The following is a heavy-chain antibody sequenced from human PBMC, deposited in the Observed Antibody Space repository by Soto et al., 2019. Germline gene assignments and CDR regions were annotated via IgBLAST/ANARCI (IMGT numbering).Heavy chain of an antibody. CDR3: ARIGRITHYYDSSGYTNWFDP. V-gene: IGHV4-39*01. J-gene: IGHJ5*02. CDR1: GGSISSSSYY. Sequence: SETLSLTCTVSGGSISSSSYYWGWIRQPPGKGLEWIGSIYYSGSTYYNPSLKSRVTISVDTSKNQFSLKLSSVTAADTAVYYCARIGRITHYYDSSGYTNWFDPWGQGTLVTVSS. D-gene: IGHD3-22*01. CDR2: IYYSGST.